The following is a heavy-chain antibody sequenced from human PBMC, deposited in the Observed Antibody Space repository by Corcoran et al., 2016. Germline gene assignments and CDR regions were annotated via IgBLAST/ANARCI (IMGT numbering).Heavy chain of an antibody. CDR3: ATRGYERLNPSYYYYGMDV. Sequence: EVQLVQSGAEVKKPGESLKISCKGSGYSFTSYWIGWVRQMPGKGLEWMGIIYPGDSDTRYSPSFQGQVTISADKSISTAYLQWSSLKASDTAMYYCATRGYERLNPSYYYYGMDVWGQGTTVTVSS. CDR1: GYSFTSYW. D-gene: IGHD6-25*01. J-gene: IGHJ6*02. V-gene: IGHV5-51*01. CDR2: IYPGDSDT.